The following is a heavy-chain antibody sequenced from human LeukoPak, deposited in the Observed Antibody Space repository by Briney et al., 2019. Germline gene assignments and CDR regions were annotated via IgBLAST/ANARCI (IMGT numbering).Heavy chain of an antibody. D-gene: IGHD3-9*01. J-gene: IGHJ5*02. CDR3: ARVKRGYDSLTGYLIWFDP. CDR1: GCSISSDGYS. V-gene: IGHV4-61*08. CDR2: NYYSGRT. Sequence: PSGTLTLTCAASGCSISSDGYSWSWIRPPPGKGLEWNMYNYYSGRTNYNPSLKSRVTISVDTSKNQFSLKLSSVTAADTAVYYCARVKRGYDSLTGYLIWFDPWGQGTLVTVSS.